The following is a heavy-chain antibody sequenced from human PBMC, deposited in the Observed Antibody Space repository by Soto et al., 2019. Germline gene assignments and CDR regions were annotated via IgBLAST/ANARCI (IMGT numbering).Heavy chain of an antibody. CDR1: GGAITGYY. Sequence: PSETLSLTCNVSGGAITGYYWHWIRQPPGKGLEWIGYVYFSGSTKYNPSLTSRVTISVDMSKKQFSLRLTSMTSADTAVYYCSRERGAVASIADAFDIWGQGTMVT. CDR3: SRERGAVASIADAFDI. V-gene: IGHV4-59*01. CDR2: VYFSGST. J-gene: IGHJ3*02. D-gene: IGHD6-6*01.